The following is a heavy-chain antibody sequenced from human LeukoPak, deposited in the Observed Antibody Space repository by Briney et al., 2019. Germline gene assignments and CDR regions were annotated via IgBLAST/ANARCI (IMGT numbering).Heavy chain of an antibody. Sequence: SETLSLTCTVSGYSINSGYYWGWIRQPPGKGLEWIGSIYYSGSTYYNPSLKSRVTISVDTSKNQFSLKLSSVTAADTAVYYCARAGANDSSGYLDWGQGTLVTVSS. CDR3: ARAGANDSSGYLD. CDR1: GYSINSGYY. CDR2: IYYSGST. J-gene: IGHJ4*02. V-gene: IGHV4-38-2*02. D-gene: IGHD3-22*01.